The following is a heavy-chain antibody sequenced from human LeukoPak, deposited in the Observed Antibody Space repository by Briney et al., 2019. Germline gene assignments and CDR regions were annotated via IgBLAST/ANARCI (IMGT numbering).Heavy chain of an antibody. V-gene: IGHV4-61*02. CDR2: IYTSGST. J-gene: IGHJ6*03. CDR1: GGSISSGSYY. D-gene: IGHD2-2*01. CDR3: ARDLSCSSTSCYGYYYYYYMDV. Sequence: SETLSLTCTVAGGSISSGSYYWSWIRQPAGKGLEWIGRIYTSGSTNYNPSLKSRVTISVDTSKNQFSLKLSSVTAADTAVYYCARDLSCSSTSCYGYYYYYYMDVWGKGTTVTVSS.